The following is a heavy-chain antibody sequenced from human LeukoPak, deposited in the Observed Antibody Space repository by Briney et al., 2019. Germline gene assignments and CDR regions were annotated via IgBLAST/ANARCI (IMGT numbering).Heavy chain of an antibody. CDR2: ISSNGGST. CDR3: ARGPYYYDSSGYYVIGDY. CDR1: GFTFSSYA. Sequence: GGSLRLSCAASGFTFSSYAMHWVRQAPGKGLEYVSAISSNGGSTHYANSVKGRFTISRDNSKNTLYLQMGSLRAEDMAVYYCARGPYYYDSSGYYVIGDYWGQGTLVTVSS. V-gene: IGHV3-64*01. J-gene: IGHJ4*02. D-gene: IGHD3-22*01.